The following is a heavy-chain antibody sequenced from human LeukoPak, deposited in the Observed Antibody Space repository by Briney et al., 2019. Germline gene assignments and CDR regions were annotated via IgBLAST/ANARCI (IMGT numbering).Heavy chain of an antibody. CDR2: IYYSGST. V-gene: IGHV4-39*07. CDR1: GGSISSSSYY. Sequence: SETLSLTCTVSGGSISSSSYYWGWIRQPPGKGLEWIGSIYYSGSTYYNPSLKSRVTISVDRSKNQFSLKLSSVTAADTAVYYCARARDSSGYFFSDYWGQGTLVTVSS. CDR3: ARARDSSGYFFSDY. J-gene: IGHJ4*02. D-gene: IGHD3-22*01.